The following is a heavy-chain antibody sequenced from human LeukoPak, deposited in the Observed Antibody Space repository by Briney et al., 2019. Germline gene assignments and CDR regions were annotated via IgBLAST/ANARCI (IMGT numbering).Heavy chain of an antibody. D-gene: IGHD6-19*01. Sequence: GASVKVSCKASGYTLSSYYMNWVRQAPGQGLEWMGWINPNSGGTNYAQKFQGRVTMTRDTSISTAYMELSSLRSDDTAVYYCARDRGPSYSRGWSHGMHVWGGGTTVTDSS. J-gene: IGHJ6*01. V-gene: IGHV1-2*02. CDR3: ARDRGPSYSRGWSHGMHV. CDR1: GYTLSSYY. CDR2: INPNSGGT.